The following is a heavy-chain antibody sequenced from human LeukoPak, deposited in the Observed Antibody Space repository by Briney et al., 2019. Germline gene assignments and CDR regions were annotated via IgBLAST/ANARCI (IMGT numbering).Heavy chain of an antibody. Sequence: SETLSLTCTVSGGSVSSGSYYWSWIRQPPGKGLEWIGYIYYSGSTNYNPSLKSRVTISADTSKNQFSLKLSSVTAADTAVYYCARGSTYYYGSGSYYYYYGMDVWGKGTTVTVSS. CDR2: IYYSGST. V-gene: IGHV4-61*01. J-gene: IGHJ6*04. CDR3: ARGSTYYYGSGSYYYYYGMDV. CDR1: GGSVSSGSYY. D-gene: IGHD3-10*01.